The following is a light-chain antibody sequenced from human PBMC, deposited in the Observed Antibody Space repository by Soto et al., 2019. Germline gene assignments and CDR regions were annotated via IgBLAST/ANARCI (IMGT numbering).Light chain of an antibody. Sequence: EIVLTQSPGTLSLSPGERATLSCRASQSVKGSFLAWYQKRPGKAPRLLTYAASSRATGIPDRFSGSGSGTDFTLTISALEPEDVAVYYCQQYQTSGRTFGQGSKVEIK. CDR3: QQYQTSGRT. V-gene: IGKV3-20*01. CDR1: QSVKGSF. J-gene: IGKJ2*01. CDR2: AAS.